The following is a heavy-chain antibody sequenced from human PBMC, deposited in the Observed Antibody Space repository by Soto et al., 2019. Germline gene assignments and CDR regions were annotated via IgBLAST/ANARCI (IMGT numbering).Heavy chain of an antibody. CDR3: TTVEYSSSLTYYYYYYMDV. J-gene: IGHJ6*03. CDR2: IKSKTDGGTT. D-gene: IGHD6-6*01. CDR1: GFTFSNAW. Sequence: GGSLRLSCAASGFTFSNAWMSWVRQAPGKGLEWVGRIKSKTDGGTTDYAAPVKGRFTISRDDSKNTLYLQMNSLKTEDTAVYYCTTVEYSSSLTYYYYYYMDVWGKGTTVTVSS. V-gene: IGHV3-15*01.